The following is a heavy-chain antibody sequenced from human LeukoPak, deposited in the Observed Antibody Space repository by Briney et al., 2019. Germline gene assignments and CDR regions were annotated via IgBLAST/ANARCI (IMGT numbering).Heavy chain of an antibody. Sequence: PGGSLRLSCAASGFTFSSYAMSWVRQAPGKGLEWVSAITASGGSSYHADSVKGRFTISRDNSKNTLYLQMNSLGAEDTAVYYCAKDLRGSSDYWGQGTLVTVSS. D-gene: IGHD6-6*01. V-gene: IGHV3-23*01. CDR3: AKDLRGSSDY. J-gene: IGHJ4*02. CDR1: GFTFSSYA. CDR2: ITASGGSS.